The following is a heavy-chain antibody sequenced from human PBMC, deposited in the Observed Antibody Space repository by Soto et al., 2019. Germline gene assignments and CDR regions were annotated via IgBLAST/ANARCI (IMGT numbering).Heavy chain of an antibody. Sequence: LRLSFAASGFTFSSYAMHWVRQAPGKGLEWVAVISYDGSNKYYADSVKGRFTISRDNSKNTLYLQMNSLRAEDTAVYYCARDGDYDSSGYLDYWGQGTLVTVSS. J-gene: IGHJ4*02. CDR2: ISYDGSNK. CDR1: GFTFSSYA. V-gene: IGHV3-30-3*01. CDR3: ARDGDYDSSGYLDY. D-gene: IGHD3-22*01.